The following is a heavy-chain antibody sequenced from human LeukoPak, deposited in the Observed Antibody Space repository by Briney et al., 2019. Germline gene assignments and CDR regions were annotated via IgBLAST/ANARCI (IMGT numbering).Heavy chain of an antibody. V-gene: IGHV3-7*01. J-gene: IGHJ1*01. CDR3: ARGIYDTDSLGLYFDH. Sequence: GGSLRLSCAASGFTFSSYWMSWVRQAPGKGLEWVANIKQDGSEKYYVDSVKGRFTISRDNAKNSLYLQMNSLRAEDTAVYYCARGIYDTDSLGLYFDHWGQGTLVTVSS. D-gene: IGHD3-16*01. CDR1: GFTFSSYW. CDR2: IKQDGSEK.